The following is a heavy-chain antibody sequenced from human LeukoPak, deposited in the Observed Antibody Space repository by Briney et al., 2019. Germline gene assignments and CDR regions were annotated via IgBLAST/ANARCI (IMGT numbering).Heavy chain of an antibody. D-gene: IGHD4-23*01. CDR1: GFTVSGNH. CDR2: IYNTGTT. J-gene: IGHJ4*02. V-gene: IGHV3-53*01. CDR3: AGYGGFSK. Sequence: GGSLRLSCAVSGFTVSGNHVTWVRQAPGKGLAWVSTIYNTGTTNYADSVKGRFTISRDNSKNTVYLQMNSLRAEDMAIYYCAGYGGFSKWGQGTHVTVSS.